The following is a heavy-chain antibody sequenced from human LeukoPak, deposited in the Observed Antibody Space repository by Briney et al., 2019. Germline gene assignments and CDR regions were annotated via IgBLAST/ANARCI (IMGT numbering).Heavy chain of an antibody. CDR3: AKDDCSGGSCYSYFDY. Sequence: GGSLRLSCAASGFTFSSYGMHWVRQAPGKGLEWVAVISYDGSNKYYADSVKGRFTISRDNSKNTLYLQMNSLRAEDTAVYYCAKDDCSGGSCYSYFDYWGQGTLVTVSS. V-gene: IGHV3-30*18. CDR2: ISYDGSNK. CDR1: GFTFSSYG. D-gene: IGHD2-15*01. J-gene: IGHJ4*02.